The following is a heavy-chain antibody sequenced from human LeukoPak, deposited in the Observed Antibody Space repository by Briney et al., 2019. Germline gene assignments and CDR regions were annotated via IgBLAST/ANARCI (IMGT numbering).Heavy chain of an antibody. CDR1: GGSISSYY. D-gene: IGHD1-26*01. CDR2: MYYSGST. V-gene: IGHV4-39*07. J-gene: IGHJ4*02. Sequence: SETLSLTCTVFGGSISSYYWGWIRQPPGKGLEWIGSMYYSGSTYYNPSLKSRVTISINTSKNQFSLKLSSVTAADTAVYYCARGASNSFTSYYFDYWGQGTLVTVSS. CDR3: ARGASNSFTSYYFDY.